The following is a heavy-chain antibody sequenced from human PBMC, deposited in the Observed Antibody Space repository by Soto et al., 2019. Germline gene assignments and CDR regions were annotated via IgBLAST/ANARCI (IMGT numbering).Heavy chain of an antibody. Sequence: SQTLSLTCAISGDSVSSNRAAWNWIRQSPSRGLERLGRTYYRSKWYNDYAVSVKSRITISPDTSKNQFSLQLNSVTPEDTAVYYCAREPLIGSSGWYSLSGWFDPWGQGTLVTVSS. V-gene: IGHV6-1*01. CDR3: AREPLIGSSGWYSLSGWFDP. J-gene: IGHJ5*02. D-gene: IGHD6-19*01. CDR2: TYYRSKWYN. CDR1: GDSVSSNRAA.